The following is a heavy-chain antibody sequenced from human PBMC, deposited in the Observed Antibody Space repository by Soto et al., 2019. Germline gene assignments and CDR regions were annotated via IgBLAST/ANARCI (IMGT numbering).Heavy chain of an antibody. J-gene: IGHJ6*02. CDR3: ARSKQWLAPHYYGMDV. D-gene: IGHD6-19*01. CDR1: GGTFSSYT. Sequence: QVPLVQSGAEVKKPGSSVKVSCKASGGTFSSYTISWVRQAPGQGLEWMGRIIPILGIANYAQKFQGRVTITADKSTSTAYMELSSLRSEDTAVYYCARSKQWLAPHYYGMDVWGQGTTVTVSS. V-gene: IGHV1-69*02. CDR2: IIPILGIA.